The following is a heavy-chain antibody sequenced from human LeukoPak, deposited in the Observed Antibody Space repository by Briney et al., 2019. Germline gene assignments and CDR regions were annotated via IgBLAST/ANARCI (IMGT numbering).Heavy chain of an antibody. CDR2: IYYSKST. CDR3: ARHYSSGTYPLDY. J-gene: IGHJ4*02. V-gene: IGHV4-59*08. CDR1: GDSISSSY. D-gene: IGHD3-10*01. Sequence: SETLSLTCTVSGDSISSSYWSWIRQPPGRGLEWIGHIYYSKSTTYNPSLKSRLTMSIDTSKNQFSLKLSSVTAADTAVYYCARHYSSGTYPLDYWGQGTLVTVSS.